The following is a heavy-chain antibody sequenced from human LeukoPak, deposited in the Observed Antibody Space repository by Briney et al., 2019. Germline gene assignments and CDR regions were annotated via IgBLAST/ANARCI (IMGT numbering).Heavy chain of an antibody. CDR1: GDTLTELS. Sequence: ASVKVSCKASGDTLTELSMQWVRQAPGKGLEWIGGSDVEDYDTIYTQKFQGRVTLTEDSSTDTAYMELSSLTYEDTAVYYCATGAPAGLRGLAVWGQGTTVTVS. V-gene: IGHV1-24*01. CDR2: SDVEDYDT. J-gene: IGHJ6*02. CDR3: ATGAPAGLRGLAV. D-gene: IGHD3-9*01.